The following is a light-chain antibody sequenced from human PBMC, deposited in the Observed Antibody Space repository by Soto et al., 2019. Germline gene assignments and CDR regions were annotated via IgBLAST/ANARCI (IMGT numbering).Light chain of an antibody. J-gene: IGKJ3*01. V-gene: IGKV3-15*01. Sequence: EIVMTQSPATLSVSPGERATLSCRASQSVSSNLAWYQQKPGQAPRLLIYGASTRATGIPARFSGSGSVTEFTLTISSLQSEYVAVYYCQQYNNWPVTFGPGTKVDIK. CDR1: QSVSSN. CDR3: QQYNNWPVT. CDR2: GAS.